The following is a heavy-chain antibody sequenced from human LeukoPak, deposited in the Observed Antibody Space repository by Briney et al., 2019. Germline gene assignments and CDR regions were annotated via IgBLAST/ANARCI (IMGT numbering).Heavy chain of an antibody. J-gene: IGHJ3*02. CDR1: GFSVSSNY. CDR2: ISSSGSDK. Sequence: PGGSLRLSCAASGFSVSSNYINWVRQAPGKGLEWVSYISSSGSDKYYPDSVKGRFTISRDNAKNSLYLQMNSLRAEDTAVYYCARRTSGAFAIWGQGTKVTVSS. CDR3: ARRTSGAFAI. V-gene: IGHV3-21*05.